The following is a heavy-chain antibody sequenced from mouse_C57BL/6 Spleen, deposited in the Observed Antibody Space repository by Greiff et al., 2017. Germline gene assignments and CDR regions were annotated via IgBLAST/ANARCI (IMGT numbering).Heavy chain of an antibody. D-gene: IGHD2-4*01. CDR3: ARRDYDAAWFAY. Sequence: DVMLVESGGDLVKPGGSLKLSCAASGFTFSSYGMSWVRQTPDKRLEWVATISSGGSYTYYPDSVKGRFTISRDNAKNTLYLQMSSLKSEDTAMYYCARRDYDAAWFAYWGQGTLVTVSA. J-gene: IGHJ3*01. CDR1: GFTFSSYG. CDR2: ISSGGSYT. V-gene: IGHV5-6*02.